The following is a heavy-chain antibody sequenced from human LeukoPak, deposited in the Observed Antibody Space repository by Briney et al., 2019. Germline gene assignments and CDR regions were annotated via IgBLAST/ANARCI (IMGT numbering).Heavy chain of an antibody. CDR2: IYSGGST. Sequence: GGSLRLSCAASGFTVSSNYMSWVRQAPGKGLEWVSVIYSGGSTYYADSVKGRFTISRDNSKNTLCLQMNSLRAEDTAVYYCARVETLLGDYGMDVWGQGTTVTVSS. CDR3: ARVETLLGDYGMDV. J-gene: IGHJ6*02. CDR1: GFTVSSNY. D-gene: IGHD3-16*01. V-gene: IGHV3-53*01.